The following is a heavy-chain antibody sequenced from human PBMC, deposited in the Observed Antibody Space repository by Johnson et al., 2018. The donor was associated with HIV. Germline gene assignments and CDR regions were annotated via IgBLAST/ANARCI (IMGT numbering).Heavy chain of an antibody. CDR1: GFTFSDYY. D-gene: IGHD6-13*01. J-gene: IGHJ3*02. Sequence: QVQLVESGGGLVKPGGSLRLSCAASGFTFSDYYMSWIRQAPGKGLEWVSYISSSGSTIYYADSVKGRFTISRDNSKNTLYLQMNSLRAEDTAVYYCAKAFSSGWSDAFDIWGQGTMVTVSS. V-gene: IGHV3-11*04. CDR3: AKAFSSGWSDAFDI. CDR2: ISSSGSTI.